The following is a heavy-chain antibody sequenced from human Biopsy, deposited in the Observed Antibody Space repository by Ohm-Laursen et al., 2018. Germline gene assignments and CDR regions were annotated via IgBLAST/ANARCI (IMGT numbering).Heavy chain of an antibody. CDR3: ARDGEAKYCKHGVCPSDF. J-gene: IGHJ4*02. V-gene: IGHV3-21*01. D-gene: IGHD2-8*01. Sequence: SLRLSCAASGFTFKNYNMNWVRQAPGKGLEWVSSITDSGSHMYYTDSVKGRFTVSRDNGKNSVYLQMNSLRVEDTAVYYCARDGEAKYCKHGVCPSDFWGQGTLVAVSS. CDR1: GFTFKNYN. CDR2: ITDSGSHM.